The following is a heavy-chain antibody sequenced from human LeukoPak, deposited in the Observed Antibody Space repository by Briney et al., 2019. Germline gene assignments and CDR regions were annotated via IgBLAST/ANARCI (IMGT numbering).Heavy chain of an antibody. J-gene: IGHJ4*02. Sequence: SETLSLTCTVSGGSISSSSYYWGWIRQPPGKGLEWIGSIYHSGSTYYNPSLKGRVTISVDTSKNQFSLKLSSVTAADTAVYYCAGDLSGYDFPNRFDYWGQGTLVTVSS. D-gene: IGHD5-12*01. CDR2: IYHSGST. V-gene: IGHV4-39*07. CDR1: GGSISSSSYY. CDR3: AGDLSGYDFPNRFDY.